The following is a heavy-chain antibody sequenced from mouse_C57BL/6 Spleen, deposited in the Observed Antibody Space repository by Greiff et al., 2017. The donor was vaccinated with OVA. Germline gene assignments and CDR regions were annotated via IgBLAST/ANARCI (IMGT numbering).Heavy chain of an antibody. CDR3: ARRYYGNWYFDV. J-gene: IGHJ1*03. V-gene: IGHV1-55*01. D-gene: IGHD2-1*01. Sequence: QVHVKQPGAELVKPGASVKMSCKASGYTFTSYWITWVKQRPGQGLEWIGDIYPGSGSTNYNEKFKSKATLTVDTSSSTAYMQLSSLTSEDSAVYYCARRYYGNWYFDVWGTGTTVTVSS. CDR1: GYTFTSYW. CDR2: IYPGSGST.